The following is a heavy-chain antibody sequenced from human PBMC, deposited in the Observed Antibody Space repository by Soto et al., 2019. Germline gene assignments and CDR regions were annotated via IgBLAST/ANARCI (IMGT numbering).Heavy chain of an antibody. Sequence: QVQLVQSGAEVKKPGSSVKVSCKASGGTFSSYAISLVRQAPGQGLEWMGGIIPIFGTTNYAQKFQGRVTITADESTSTAYMELSSLRSEDTAMYYCARVVTVVKSFHYWYFDLWGRGTLVTVSS. J-gene: IGHJ2*01. CDR1: GGTFSSYA. CDR3: ARVVTVVKSFHYWYFDL. D-gene: IGHD2-15*01. CDR2: IIPIFGTT. V-gene: IGHV1-69*12.